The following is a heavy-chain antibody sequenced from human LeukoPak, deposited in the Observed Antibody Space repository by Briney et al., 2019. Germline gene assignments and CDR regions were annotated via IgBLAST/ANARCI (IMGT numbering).Heavy chain of an antibody. J-gene: IGHJ4*02. D-gene: IGHD1-1*01. CDR1: GFTFSSYW. V-gene: IGHV3-7*01. CDR2: IKRDGSEK. CDR3: ARDTRVLGPFFAY. Sequence: GGSLRLSCAASGFTFSSYWMSWVRQAPGKGLEWVANIKRDGSEKYYVDSVKGRFTISRDNAKNSLYLQMNSLRAEDTAMYYCARDTRVLGPFFAYWGQGTLVTVSS.